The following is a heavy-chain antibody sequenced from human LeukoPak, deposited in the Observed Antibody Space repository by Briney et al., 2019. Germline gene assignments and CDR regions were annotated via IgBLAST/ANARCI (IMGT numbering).Heavy chain of an antibody. Sequence: GGSLRLSCAASGFTFSSYAMHWVRQAPGKGLEWVAVISYDGSNKYYPHSVKGRFTISTDNSKNTLYLQMNSLRAEDTAVYYCARGYSSSWYYFDYWGQGTLVTVSS. CDR1: GFTFSSYA. J-gene: IGHJ4*02. CDR3: ARGYSSSWYYFDY. V-gene: IGHV3-30*04. CDR2: ISYDGSNK. D-gene: IGHD6-13*01.